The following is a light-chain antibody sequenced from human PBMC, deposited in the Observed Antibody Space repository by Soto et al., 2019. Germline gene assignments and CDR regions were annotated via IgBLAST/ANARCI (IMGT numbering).Light chain of an antibody. CDR3: SSFTSSSTQV. J-gene: IGLJ3*02. V-gene: IGLV2-14*01. CDR2: EVS. CDR1: SSDVGGYYY. Sequence: QSVLTQPASVSGSPGQSITISCTGTSSDVGGYYYVSWYQHHPGKSPKLMIYEVSSRPSGVSNRFSGSKSGNTASLTISGLQAEDEADYYCSSFTSSSTQVLGGGTKLTVL.